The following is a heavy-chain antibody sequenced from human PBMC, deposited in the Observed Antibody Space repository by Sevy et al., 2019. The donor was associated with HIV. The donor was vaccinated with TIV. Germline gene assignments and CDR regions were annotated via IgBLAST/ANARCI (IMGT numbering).Heavy chain of an antibody. Sequence: SETLSLTCTVSGGSISSYYWSWIRQPAGKGLEWIGRIYTSGSTNYNPSLKSRVTMSVDTSKNQFSLNLSSVTAADTAVYYCARESGYGSGSPTFLYYYYYMDVWGKGTTVTVSS. V-gene: IGHV4-4*07. CDR3: ARESGYGSGSPTFLYYYYYMDV. CDR1: GGSISSYY. CDR2: IYTSGST. J-gene: IGHJ6*03. D-gene: IGHD3-10*01.